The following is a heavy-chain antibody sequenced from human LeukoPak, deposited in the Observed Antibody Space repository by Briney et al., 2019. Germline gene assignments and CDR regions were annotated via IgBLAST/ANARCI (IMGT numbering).Heavy chain of an antibody. CDR2: ISGSGGST. V-gene: IGHV3-23*01. Sequence: PGGSLRLSCAASGFTFSSYAMSWVRQAPGKGLEWVSGISGSGGSTYYADSVKGRFAISRDNSKNTLYLQMNSLRADDTALYYCARDWYSSNWYGNSFDYWGQGTLVSVSS. CDR3: ARDWYSSNWYGNSFDY. CDR1: GFTFSSYA. J-gene: IGHJ4*02. D-gene: IGHD6-13*01.